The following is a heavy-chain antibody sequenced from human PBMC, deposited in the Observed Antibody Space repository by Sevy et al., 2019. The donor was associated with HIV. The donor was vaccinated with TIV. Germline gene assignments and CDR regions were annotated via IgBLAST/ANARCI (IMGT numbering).Heavy chain of an antibody. V-gene: IGHV1-46*01. Sequence: ASVKVSCKTSGYTFSTYYIYWVRQAPGQGLEWIGIFDPTGGSRSCAQRFQGRLTTTGDTSTSTAYMELSSLTSEDTAVYYCARDRDVSGNYLEYFYYAMDVWGQGTTVTVSS. CDR2: FDPTGGSR. CDR1: GYTFSTYY. CDR3: ARDRDVSGNYLEYFYYAMDV. J-gene: IGHJ6*02. D-gene: IGHD1-26*01.